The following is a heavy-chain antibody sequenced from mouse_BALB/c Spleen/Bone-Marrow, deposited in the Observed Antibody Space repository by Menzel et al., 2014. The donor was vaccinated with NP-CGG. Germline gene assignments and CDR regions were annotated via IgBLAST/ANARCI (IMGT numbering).Heavy chain of an antibody. J-gene: IGHJ2*01. CDR2: IRNKANGYTT. CDR1: GFTFTDYY. Sequence: VKVEESGGGLVQPGGSLRLSCATSGFTFTDYYMNWVRQPPGKALEWLGFIRNKANGYTTEYSASVKGRFTISRDNSQSILYLQMNTLRAEDSATYDCARDKGSVFFDYWGQGTTLTVSS. D-gene: IGHD1-3*01. CDR3: ARDKGSVFFDY. V-gene: IGHV7-3*02.